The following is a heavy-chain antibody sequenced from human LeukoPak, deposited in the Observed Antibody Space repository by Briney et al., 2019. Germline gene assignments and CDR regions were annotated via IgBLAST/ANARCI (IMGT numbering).Heavy chain of an antibody. Sequence: ASVKVSCKASGYTFTSYYMHLVRQAPGQGLEWMGIINPSGGSTSYAQKFQGRVTITRDTSTSTVYMELSSLRSEDTAVYYCARPSDSSGYALTQYYFDYWGQGTLVTVSS. CDR3: ARPSDSSGYALTQYYFDY. D-gene: IGHD3-22*01. CDR2: INPSGGST. J-gene: IGHJ4*02. V-gene: IGHV1-46*01. CDR1: GYTFTSYY.